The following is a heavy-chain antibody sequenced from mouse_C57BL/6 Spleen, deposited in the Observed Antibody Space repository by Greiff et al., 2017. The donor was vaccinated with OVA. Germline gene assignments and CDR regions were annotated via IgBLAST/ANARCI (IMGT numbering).Heavy chain of an antibody. CDR3: ARWDYGNYRNYFDY. CDR2: INPNNGGT. Sequence: VQLKESGPELVKPGASVKMSCKASGYTFTDYNMHWVKQSHGKSLEWIGYINPNNGGTSYNQKFKGKATLTVNKSSSTAYMELRSLTSEDSAVYYCARWDYGNYRNYFDYWGQGTTLTVSS. J-gene: IGHJ2*01. D-gene: IGHD2-1*01. CDR1: GYTFTDYN. V-gene: IGHV1-22*01.